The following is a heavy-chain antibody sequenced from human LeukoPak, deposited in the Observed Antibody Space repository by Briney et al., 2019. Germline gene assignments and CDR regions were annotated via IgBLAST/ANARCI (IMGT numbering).Heavy chain of an antibody. CDR3: ARAIAAQYYFDY. J-gene: IGHJ4*02. D-gene: IGHD6-6*01. CDR1: GFIFSNYY. Sequence: GGSLRLSCAASGFIFSNYYLNWVRQAPGKGLEWVSCIHGSASYNYYADSVKSRFTVSRDSAKNSLYLEMSSLRVEDTAVYYCARAIAAQYYFDYWGQGTLVTVSS. V-gene: IGHV3-21*06. CDR2: IHGSASYN.